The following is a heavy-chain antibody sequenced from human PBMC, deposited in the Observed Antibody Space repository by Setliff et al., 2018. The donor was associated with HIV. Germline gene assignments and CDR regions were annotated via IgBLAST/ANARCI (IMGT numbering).Heavy chain of an antibody. J-gene: IGHJ4*02. CDR1: GFSFNYYG. V-gene: IGHV3-30*02. CDR2: IWYDGTNQ. Sequence: PGGSLRLSCAASGFSFNYYGIHWVRPAPGTGLEWVAFIWYDGTNQYYADSVKGRFTISRDNSKNMLYLQMSSLRREDTAVYYCAKDGGRRGSSWYYFDFWGQGTLVTVS. CDR3: AKDGGRRGSSWYYFDF. D-gene: IGHD6-13*01.